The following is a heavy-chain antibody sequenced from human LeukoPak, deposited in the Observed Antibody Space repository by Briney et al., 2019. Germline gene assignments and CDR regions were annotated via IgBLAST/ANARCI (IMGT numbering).Heavy chain of an antibody. V-gene: IGHV4-34*01. J-gene: IGHJ6*03. CDR3: ARGGLRVMVYRLYYMDV. Sequence: SETLSLTCAVYGGSFSGYYWSWIRQPPGKGLEWIGEINHSGSTNYNPSLKSRVTISVDKSKNQFSLKLSSVTAADTAVYYCARGGLRVMVYRLYYMDVWGKGTTVTVSS. CDR1: GGSFSGYY. D-gene: IGHD2-8*01. CDR2: INHSGST.